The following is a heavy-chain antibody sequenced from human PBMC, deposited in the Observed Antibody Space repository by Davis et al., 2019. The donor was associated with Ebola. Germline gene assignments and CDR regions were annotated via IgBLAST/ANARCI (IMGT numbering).Heavy chain of an antibody. CDR3: ARAMILEWLFLPTNYYYYYGMDV. CDR2: ISYDGSNK. V-gene: IGHV3-30*03. J-gene: IGHJ6*04. CDR1: GFTFSSYG. D-gene: IGHD3-3*01. Sequence: GESLKISCAASGFTFSSYGMHWVRQAPGKGLEWVAVISYDGSNKYYADSVKGRFTISRDNSKNTLYLQMNSLRAEDTAVYYCARAMILEWLFLPTNYYYYYGMDVWGKGTTVTVSS.